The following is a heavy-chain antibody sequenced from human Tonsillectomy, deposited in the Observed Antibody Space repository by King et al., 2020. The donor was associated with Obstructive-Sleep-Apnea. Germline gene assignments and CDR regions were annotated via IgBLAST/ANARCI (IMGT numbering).Heavy chain of an antibody. CDR2: ISGTGGST. V-gene: IGHV3-23*04. Sequence: VQLVESGGGLVQPGGSLRLSCPASGFTFSDYGMSWVRQAPGKGLEWVSAISGTGGSTYYADSVKGRFTLSRDNSKNTLDLQMSSLRAEDTAVYYCAKEAGGSFYFRGSIAYFDCWGQGTLVTVSS. D-gene: IGHD1-26*01. J-gene: IGHJ4*02. CDR3: AKEAGGSFYFRGSIAYFDC. CDR1: GFTFSDYG.